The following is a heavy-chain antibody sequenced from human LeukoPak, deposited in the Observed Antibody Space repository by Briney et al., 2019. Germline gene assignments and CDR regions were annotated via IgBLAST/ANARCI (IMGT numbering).Heavy chain of an antibody. CDR2: INHSGST. V-gene: IGHV4-34*01. J-gene: IGHJ6*02. Sequence: GSLRLSCAASGFTFSTYSMNWVRQPPGKGLEWIGEINHSGSTNHNPSLKSRVTISVDTSKNQFSLKLSSVTAADTAVYYCARADRKYQLPYPATREYYYYGMDVWGQGTTVTVSS. CDR3: ARADRKYQLPYPATREYYYYGMDV. D-gene: IGHD2-2*02. CDR1: GFTFSTYS.